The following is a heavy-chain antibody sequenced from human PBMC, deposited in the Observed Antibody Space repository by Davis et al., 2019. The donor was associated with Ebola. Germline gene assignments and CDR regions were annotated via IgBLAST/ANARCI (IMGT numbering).Heavy chain of an antibody. V-gene: IGHV3-11*05. Sequence: GASLKISCAASGFTFSDYYMSWIRQAPGKGLEWVSYISSSSSYTNYADSVKGRFTISRDNAKNSLYLQMNSLRTEDTAVYYCVTENWYRFESWGQGTLVTVSS. CDR1: GFTFSDYY. CDR2: ISSSSSYT. CDR3: VTENWYRFES. D-gene: IGHD1/OR15-1a*01. J-gene: IGHJ4*02.